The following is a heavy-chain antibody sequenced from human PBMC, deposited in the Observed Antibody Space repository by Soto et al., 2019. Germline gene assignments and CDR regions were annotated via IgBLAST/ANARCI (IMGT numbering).Heavy chain of an antibody. J-gene: IGHJ4*02. CDR1: GASVSHGY. CDR3: ARPEPYYDILTGYAFDY. CDR2: IYFGGSS. V-gene: IGHV4-59*08. D-gene: IGHD3-9*01. Sequence: SETLSLTCNVSGASVSHGYWSWIRQPPGKGLEWIGFIYFGGSSNYNPSLTSRATISVDTSKNQFSLKLSSVTAADTAVYYCARPEPYYDILTGYAFDYWGQGTLVTVSS.